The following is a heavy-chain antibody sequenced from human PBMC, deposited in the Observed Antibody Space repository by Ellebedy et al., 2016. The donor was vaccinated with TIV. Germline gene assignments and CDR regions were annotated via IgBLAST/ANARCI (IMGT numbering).Heavy chain of an antibody. D-gene: IGHD2-2*01. V-gene: IGHV3-30*02. CDR3: ANDRSSAAYWKPVYYYYGLDV. J-gene: IGHJ6*02. CDR1: GLTFSHYG. Sequence: GESLKISCAASGLTFSHYGMHWVRQAPGKGLEWVALIRFDGSNLYYADSVKGRFTISRDNSKNTLYLQMSSLRPEDTAVYYCANDRSSAAYWKPVYYYYGLDVWGQGTTVTVSS. CDR2: IRFDGSNL.